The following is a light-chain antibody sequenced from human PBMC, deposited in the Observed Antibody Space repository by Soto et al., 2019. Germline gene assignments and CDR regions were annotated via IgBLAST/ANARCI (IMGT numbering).Light chain of an antibody. CDR1: SSDVGAYNY. J-gene: IGLJ1*01. CDR2: EVT. CDR3: SSHGGADNFYV. Sequence: QSALTQPASVSGSPGQSITISCTGTSSDVGAYNYVSWYQQHPGKVPKLIIHEVTKRPSGAPDRFSASKSGNTASLTVSGLQAEDEADYYCSSHGGADNFYVFGTGTKLTVL. V-gene: IGLV2-8*01.